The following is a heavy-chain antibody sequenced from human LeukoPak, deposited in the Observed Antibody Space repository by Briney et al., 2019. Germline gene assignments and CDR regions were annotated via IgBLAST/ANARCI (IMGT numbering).Heavy chain of an antibody. CDR1: GYTFTGYY. Sequence: ASVEVSCKASGYTFTGYYMHWVRQAPGQGLEWMGWINPNSGGTNYAQKFQGRVTMTRDTSISTAYMELSRLRSDDTAVYYCARVGATMSVNWFDPWGQGTLVTVSS. CDR3: ARVGATMSVNWFDP. V-gene: IGHV1-2*02. CDR2: INPNSGGT. D-gene: IGHD1-26*01. J-gene: IGHJ5*02.